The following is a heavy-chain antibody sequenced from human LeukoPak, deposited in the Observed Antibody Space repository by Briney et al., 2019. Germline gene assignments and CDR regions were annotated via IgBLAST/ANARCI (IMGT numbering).Heavy chain of an antibody. CDR3: ARARPRWDFDY. D-gene: IGHD5-24*01. CDR2: VSSSGSSI. V-gene: IGHV3-11*04. CDR1: GFTFSDYY. Sequence: KAGGSLRLSCAASGFTFSDYYMSWIRQAPGKGLEWISYVSSSGSSIYYADSVKGRFTISRDNAKRSLNLQMNSLRVEDTAVYYCARARPRWDFDYWGQGTLVTVSS. J-gene: IGHJ4*02.